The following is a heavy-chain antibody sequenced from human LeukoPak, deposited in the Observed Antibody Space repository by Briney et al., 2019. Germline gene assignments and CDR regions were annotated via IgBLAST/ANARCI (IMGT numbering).Heavy chain of an antibody. CDR2: IKQDGSEK. CDR3: ARDRGRYDYVWGSYRYSYYFDY. V-gene: IGHV3-7*01. CDR1: GFTFSSYW. D-gene: IGHD3-16*02. J-gene: IGHJ4*02. Sequence: PGGSLRLSCAASGFTFSSYWMSWVRQAPGKGLEWVANIKQDGSEKYYVDSVKGRFTISRDNAKNSLYLQMNSLRAEDTAVYYCARDRGRYDYVWGSYRYSYYFDYWGQGTLVTVSS.